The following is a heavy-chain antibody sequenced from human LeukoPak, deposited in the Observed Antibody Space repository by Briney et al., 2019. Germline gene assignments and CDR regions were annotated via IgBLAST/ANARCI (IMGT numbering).Heavy chain of an antibody. J-gene: IGHJ4*02. V-gene: IGHV3-9*01. CDR2: ISWNSGSI. CDR1: GFTFDDYA. CDR3: AKAGTMVRGVTPSDY. D-gene: IGHD3-10*01. Sequence: GRSLRLSCAASGFTFDDYAMHWVRQAPGKGLEWVSGISWNSGSIGYADSVKGRFTISRDNAKNSLYLQMNSLRAEDTALYYCAKAGTMVRGVTPSDYWGQGTLVTVSS.